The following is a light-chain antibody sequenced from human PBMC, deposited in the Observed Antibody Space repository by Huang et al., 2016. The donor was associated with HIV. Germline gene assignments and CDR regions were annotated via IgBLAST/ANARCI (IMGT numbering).Light chain of an antibody. CDR3: QQYSSLPLT. CDR1: QSVRSNY. V-gene: IGKV3-20*01. J-gene: IGKJ4*01. Sequence: EIVLTQSPGTLSLSPGEGATLSCRASQSVRSNYLAWYQQNPGQAPRLLIDATSNRATGIPDRFSGSGSETDFTLTITRLEPEDFAVYYCQQYSSLPLTFGGGTKVEIK. CDR2: ATS.